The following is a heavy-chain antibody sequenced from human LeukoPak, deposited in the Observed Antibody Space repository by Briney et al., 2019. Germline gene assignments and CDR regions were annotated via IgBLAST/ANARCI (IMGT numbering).Heavy chain of an antibody. Sequence: GGSLRLSCAASGFTFSGYAMHWVRQAPGKGLEWVVVISYDGSNKYYADSVKGRFTISRDNSKNTLYLQMNSLGAEDTAVYYCARRGLLRYFDWLFLDYWGQGTLVTVSS. CDR1: GFTFSGYA. CDR3: ARRGLLRYFDWLFLDY. J-gene: IGHJ4*02. CDR2: ISYDGSNK. V-gene: IGHV3-30*04. D-gene: IGHD3-9*01.